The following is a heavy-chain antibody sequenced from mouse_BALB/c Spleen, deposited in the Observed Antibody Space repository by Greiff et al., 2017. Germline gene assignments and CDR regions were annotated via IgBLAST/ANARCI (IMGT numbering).Heavy chain of an antibody. D-gene: IGHD2-1*01. CDR3: ARNLPFFDY. J-gene: IGHJ2*01. CDR1: GFTFSSFG. V-gene: IGHV5-17*02. CDR2: ISSGSSTI. Sequence: EVQGVESGGGLVQPGGSRKLSCAASGFTFSSFGMHWVRQAPEKGLEWVAYISSGSSTIYYADTVKGRFTISRDNPKNTLFLQMTSLRSEDTAMYYCARNLPFFDYWGQGTTLTVSS.